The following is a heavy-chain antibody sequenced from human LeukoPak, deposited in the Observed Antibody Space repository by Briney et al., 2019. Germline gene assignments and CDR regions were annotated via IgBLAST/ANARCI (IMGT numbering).Heavy chain of an antibody. J-gene: IGHJ3*02. D-gene: IGHD5-24*01. CDR1: GYTFTGYY. CDR3: ARARGDGYNYVHDAFDI. V-gene: IGHV1-2*02. Sequence: GASVKVSCKASGYTFTGYYMHWVRQAPGQGLEWMGWINPNSGGTNYAQKFQGRVTMTRDTSISTAYMELSRLRSDDTAVYYCARARGDGYNYVHDAFDIWGQGTMVTVSS. CDR2: INPNSGGT.